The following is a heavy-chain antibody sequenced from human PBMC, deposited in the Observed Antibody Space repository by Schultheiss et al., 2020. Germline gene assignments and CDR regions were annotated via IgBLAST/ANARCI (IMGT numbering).Heavy chain of an antibody. J-gene: IGHJ3*02. CDR3: ARQVYGDYVTSDAFDI. V-gene: IGHV5-51*01. CDR2: IYPGDSDT. Sequence: GESLKISCKGSGYSFTSYWIGWVRQMPGKGLEWMGIIYPGDSDTRYSPSFQGQVTISADKSISTAYLQWSSLKASDTAMYYCARQVYGDYVTSDAFDIWGQGTMVTVSS. D-gene: IGHD4-17*01. CDR1: GYSFTSYW.